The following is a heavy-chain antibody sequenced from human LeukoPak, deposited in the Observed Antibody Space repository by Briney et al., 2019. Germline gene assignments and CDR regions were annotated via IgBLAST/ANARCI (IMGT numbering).Heavy chain of an antibody. Sequence: GGSLRLSCAASGFTFSSYGMHWVRQAPRKGLEWVAVIWYDGSNEYYADSVKGRFTISRDNSKNTLYLQMNSLRAEDTAVYYCARDYNPRNVVITFDYWGQGTLVTVSS. CDR1: GFTFSSYG. CDR2: IWYDGSNE. CDR3: ARDYNPRNVVITFDY. V-gene: IGHV3-33*01. D-gene: IGHD3-22*01. J-gene: IGHJ4*02.